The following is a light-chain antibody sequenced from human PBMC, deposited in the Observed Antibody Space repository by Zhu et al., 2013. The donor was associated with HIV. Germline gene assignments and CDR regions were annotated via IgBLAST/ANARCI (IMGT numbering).Light chain of an antibody. J-gene: IGKJ2*01. V-gene: IGKV1-39*01. CDR3: QQYYSFPRT. CDR1: QSMSSY. CDR2: AAS. Sequence: DIQLTQSPASLSASVGDRVTITCRASQSMSSYLNWYQQKPGKVPELLIYAASSLQSGVPSRFSGSGSGTDFTLTISSLQPEDFATYYCQQYYSFPRTFGQGPSWRSN.